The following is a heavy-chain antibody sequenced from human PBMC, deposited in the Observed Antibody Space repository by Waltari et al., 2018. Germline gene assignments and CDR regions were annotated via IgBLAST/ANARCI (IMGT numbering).Heavy chain of an antibody. CDR2: IYTSGST. CDR3: ARDPAPWGSGPGGAFDI. Sequence: QVQLQESGPGLVKPSETLSLTCTVSGGSISSYYWSWIREPAGKGLEWIGRIYTSGSTNYNPPLKSRVTMSVDTSKNQFSLKLSSVTAADTAVYYCARDPAPWGSGPGGAFDIWGQGTMVTVSS. D-gene: IGHD1-26*01. CDR1: GGSISSYY. J-gene: IGHJ3*02. V-gene: IGHV4-4*07.